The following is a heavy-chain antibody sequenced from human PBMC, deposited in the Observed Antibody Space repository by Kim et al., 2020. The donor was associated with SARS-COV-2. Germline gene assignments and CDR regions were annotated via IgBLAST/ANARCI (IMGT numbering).Heavy chain of an antibody. D-gene: IGHD3-10*01. CDR2: IVVGSGNT. CDR3: AAGAGAAGIDY. Sequence: SVKVSCKASGFTSRNSAVQWVRQARGQRLEWIGWIVVGSGNTKYAQKFQDRVAFTRDTSTGTANMELSSLRSADTAVYYCAAGAGAAGIDYWGQGILVPVS. V-gene: IGHV1-58*01. CDR1: GFTSRNSA. J-gene: IGHJ4*02.